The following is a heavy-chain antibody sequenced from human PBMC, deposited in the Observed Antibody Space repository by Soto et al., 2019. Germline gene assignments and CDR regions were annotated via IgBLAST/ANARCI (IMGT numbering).Heavy chain of an antibody. Sequence: GSLRLSCAASGFTFSSYGMHWVRQAPGKGLEWVAVISYDGSNKYYADSVKGRFTISRDNSKNTLYLQMNSLRAEDTAVYYCAKDEGLRFLEWLFDYWGQGTLVTVSS. CDR3: AKDEGLRFLEWLFDY. J-gene: IGHJ4*02. CDR2: ISYDGSNK. V-gene: IGHV3-30*18. CDR1: GFTFSSYG. D-gene: IGHD3-3*01.